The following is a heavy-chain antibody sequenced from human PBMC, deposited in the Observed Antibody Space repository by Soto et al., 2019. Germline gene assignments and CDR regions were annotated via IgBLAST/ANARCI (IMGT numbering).Heavy chain of an antibody. CDR1: GFIFSRYS. J-gene: IGHJ4*02. Sequence: VQLVESGGGVVQPGRSLRLSCAASGFIFSRYSMHWVRQAPGKGLAWVAVISSDGSTKYYADSVKGRFTISRDNSKNPLFLQMNSLRPEDTAVYFCARARDIVVVPAILDNWGQGTLVTVSS. V-gene: IGHV3-30-3*01. CDR3: ARARDIVVVPAILDN. CDR2: ISSDGSTK. D-gene: IGHD2-2*01.